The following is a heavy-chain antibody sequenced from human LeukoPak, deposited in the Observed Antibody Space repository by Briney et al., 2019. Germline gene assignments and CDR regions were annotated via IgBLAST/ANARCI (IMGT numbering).Heavy chain of an antibody. CDR2: ICNSGGT. Sequence: SETLSLTCTVSGCSVTSSHWSWIRQPPGKGLEWTGYICNSGGTNYNPSLKSRVTISVDTSKSQFSLKLSSVTGADTAVYYWARAPGYCSSTNCYSWLDPWGQGTLGTVSS. D-gene: IGHD2-2*01. CDR1: GCSVTSSH. J-gene: IGHJ5*02. V-gene: IGHV4-59*02. CDR3: ARAPGYCSSTNCYSWLDP.